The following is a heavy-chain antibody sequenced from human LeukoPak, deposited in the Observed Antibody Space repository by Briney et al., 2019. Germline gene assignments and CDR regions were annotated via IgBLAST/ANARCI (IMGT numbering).Heavy chain of an antibody. CDR1: GFTFSSYW. Sequence: GGSLRLSCAASGFTFSSYWMSWFRQIPGKGLEWLGNIKTDGSEKYYLDSVRGRFTISRDNAKNSLFLQMTSLRGEDTAVYYCVRDYVSGTYGPDYWGQGTLVTVTS. CDR2: IKTDGSEK. CDR3: VRDYVSGTYGPDY. J-gene: IGHJ4*02. D-gene: IGHD3-16*01. V-gene: IGHV3-7*01.